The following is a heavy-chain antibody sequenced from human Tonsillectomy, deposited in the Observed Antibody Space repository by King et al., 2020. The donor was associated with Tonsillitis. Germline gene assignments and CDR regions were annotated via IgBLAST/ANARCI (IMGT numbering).Heavy chain of an antibody. CDR3: AREEGGGFTVFIPVRYFDL. D-gene: IGHD4-17*01. Sequence: QLVQSGAEVKKPGSSVKVSCKASGGTFSSYAISWVRQAPGQGLEWMGRIIPILGIANYAQKFQGRVTITADESTSTAYMELSSLRSEDTAVYYCAREEGGGFTVFIPVRYFDLWGRGTLVTVSS. J-gene: IGHJ2*01. CDR2: IIPILGIA. V-gene: IGHV1-69*04. CDR1: GGTFSSYA.